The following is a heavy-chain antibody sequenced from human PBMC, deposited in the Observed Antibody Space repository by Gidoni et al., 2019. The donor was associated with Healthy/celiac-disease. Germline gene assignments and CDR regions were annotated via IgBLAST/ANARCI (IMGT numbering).Heavy chain of an antibody. J-gene: IGHJ4*02. CDR3: AREGYLSSLYLFFVY. D-gene: IGHD6-13*01. Sequence: QVQLVQSGAEVKKPGASVSVTCKASGSTFTSYGISWVLQAPVQGLEWMGWISAYNGNTNYAPKLQGRATMTPDTSTSTAYMELRFLRSDDTAVYYCAREGYLSSLYLFFVYWGQGTLVTVSS. CDR2: ISAYNGNT. V-gene: IGHV1-18*04. CDR1: GSTFTSYG.